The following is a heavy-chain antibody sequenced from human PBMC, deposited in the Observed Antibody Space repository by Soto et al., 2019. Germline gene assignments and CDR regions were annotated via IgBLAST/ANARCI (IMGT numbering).Heavy chain of an antibody. CDR2: ISNSGST. J-gene: IGHJ3*02. Sequence: SETLSLTCTVSGDSISRGAYYWTWIRQHPVKGLEWIGNISNSGSTYYNPSLKSRVTISVDTSKNQFSLKLSSVTAADTAVYYCAGQPLTGELLPNDAFDIWGQGTMVTVSS. CDR1: GDSISRGAYY. CDR3: AGQPLTGELLPNDAFDI. D-gene: IGHD1-26*01. V-gene: IGHV4-39*01.